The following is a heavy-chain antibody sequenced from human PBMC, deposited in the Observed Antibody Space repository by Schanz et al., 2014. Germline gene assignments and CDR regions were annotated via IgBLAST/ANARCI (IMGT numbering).Heavy chain of an antibody. D-gene: IGHD3-9*01. V-gene: IGHV3-33*06. CDR3: AKDHAGSDILTALGN. J-gene: IGHJ4*02. Sequence: QVQLVESGGGVVQPGRSLRLSCAASGFTFRSYGMHWVRQAPGKGLEWVALISYDGSSKNHADSVQGRFTISRDNSKNALYLQMNSLRAEDTAVYYCAKDHAGSDILTALGNWGQGSLVTVSS. CDR1: GFTFRSYG. CDR2: ISYDGSSK.